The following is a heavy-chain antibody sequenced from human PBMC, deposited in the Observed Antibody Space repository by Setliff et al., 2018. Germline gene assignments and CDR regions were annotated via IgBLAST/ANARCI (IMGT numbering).Heavy chain of an antibody. Sequence: SETLSLTCTVSGGSISSHYWSWIRQPPGKGLEWIGHIYTRGSTNYNPSLRSRVSISVDTSKNHFSLRLSSVAATDTAVYYCLRIRLVPHGHSWGQGTLVTVSS. D-gene: IGHD2-15*01. CDR1: GGSISSHY. J-gene: IGHJ4*02. CDR3: LRIRLVPHGHS. V-gene: IGHV4-4*08. CDR2: IYTRGST.